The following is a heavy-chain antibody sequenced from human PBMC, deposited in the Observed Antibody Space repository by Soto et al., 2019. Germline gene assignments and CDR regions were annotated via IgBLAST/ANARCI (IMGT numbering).Heavy chain of an antibody. D-gene: IGHD3-22*01. Sequence: PGGSLRLSCAASGFTFSSYAMHWVRQAPGKGLEYVSAISSNGGSTYYADSVKGRFTISRDNSKNTLYLQMSSLRAEDTAVYYCVKGHEYYYDSSGYYYNYYYGMDVWGQGTTVTVSS. V-gene: IGHV3-64D*06. CDR1: GFTFSSYA. CDR3: VKGHEYYYDSSGYYYNYYYGMDV. CDR2: ISSNGGST. J-gene: IGHJ6*02.